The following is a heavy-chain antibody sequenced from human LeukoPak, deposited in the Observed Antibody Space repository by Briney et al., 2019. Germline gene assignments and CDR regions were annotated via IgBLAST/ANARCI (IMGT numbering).Heavy chain of an antibody. CDR2: IYPGDSDT. V-gene: IGHV5-51*01. J-gene: IGHJ4*02. CDR1: GYSFTSYW. CDR3: ARLKLGVPAAIMGDY. Sequence: PGGSLKISCKGSGYSFTSYWIGWGRQMPGKGLEWMGIIYPGDSDTRYSPSFQGQVTISADKSISTAYLQWSSLKASDTAMYYCARLKLGVPAAIMGDYWGQGTLVTVSS. D-gene: IGHD2-2*02.